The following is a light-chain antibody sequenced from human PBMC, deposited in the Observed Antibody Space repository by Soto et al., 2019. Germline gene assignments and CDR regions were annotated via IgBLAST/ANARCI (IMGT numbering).Light chain of an antibody. V-gene: IGLV1-40*01. CDR3: QSYDSSLTTFV. Sequence: QSVLTQPPSVSGAPGQRVAISCTGSSSNIGAEYDVHWYQQLPGTAPKRLIYGDNNRPSGVPDRFSGSKSGTSASLAITGRQPEDEDDYYCQSYDSSLTTFVFGTGTKLTVL. J-gene: IGLJ1*01. CDR1: SSNIGAEYD. CDR2: GDN.